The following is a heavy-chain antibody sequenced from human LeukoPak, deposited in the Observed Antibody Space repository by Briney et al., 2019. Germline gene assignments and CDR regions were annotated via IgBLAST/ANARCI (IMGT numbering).Heavy chain of an antibody. Sequence: GGSLRLSCAASGFTFSTYAMSWVRQAPGKGLEWVAAISGSGGSTYYADSVKGRFTISRDNSKNTLSVQMNSLRAEDTAVYYCAKDLKGYYGSGSYPHWGQGTLVTVSS. D-gene: IGHD3-10*01. CDR3: AKDLKGYYGSGSYPH. J-gene: IGHJ4*02. CDR1: GFTFSTYA. V-gene: IGHV3-23*01. CDR2: ISGSGGST.